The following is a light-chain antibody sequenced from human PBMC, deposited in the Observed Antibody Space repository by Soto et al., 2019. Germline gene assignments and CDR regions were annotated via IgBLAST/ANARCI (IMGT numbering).Light chain of an antibody. CDR1: QSVSRY. CDR3: QQRTNSEIT. Sequence: EIVLTQSPATLSLSPGERATLSCRASQSVSRYLAWYQQKPGQAPRLLIYDASNRATGIPARFSGSGSGTDFTLTISSLEPEDFAVIYCQQRTNSEITFGPGTKVDIK. CDR2: DAS. J-gene: IGKJ3*01. V-gene: IGKV3-11*01.